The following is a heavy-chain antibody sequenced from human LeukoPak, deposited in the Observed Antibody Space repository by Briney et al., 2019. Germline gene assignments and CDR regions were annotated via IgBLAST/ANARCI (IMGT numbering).Heavy chain of an antibody. V-gene: IGHV4-4*02. CDR3: ARVLGGSNFDN. Sequence: PSGTLSLTCAVSGGSLSSTNWWSWVRQPPGKGLEWIGEIFHSGSTNYNPSLKSRVAISVDKSKNQFSLKLSSVTAADTAVYYCARVLGGSNFDNWGQGTLVTVSS. CDR1: GGSLSSTNW. CDR2: IFHSGST. D-gene: IGHD2-15*01. J-gene: IGHJ4*02.